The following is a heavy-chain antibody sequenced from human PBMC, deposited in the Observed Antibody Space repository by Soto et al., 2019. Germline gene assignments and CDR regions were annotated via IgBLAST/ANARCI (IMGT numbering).Heavy chain of an antibody. V-gene: IGHV1-69*02. CDR3: ASTTTGVYVFHD. CDR1: GDTFTRSV. D-gene: IGHD1-1*01. J-gene: IGHJ4*02. CDR2: IIPVLGVE. Sequence: QVQLVQSGAEVKNPGSSVKVSCKGSGDTFTRSVISWVRQVPGQRLEWMGRIIPVLGVENHAQNFQGRVTVTADKSTSTAYLELNSLKSEDTALYYCASTTTGVYVFHDWGQGTLVTVSS.